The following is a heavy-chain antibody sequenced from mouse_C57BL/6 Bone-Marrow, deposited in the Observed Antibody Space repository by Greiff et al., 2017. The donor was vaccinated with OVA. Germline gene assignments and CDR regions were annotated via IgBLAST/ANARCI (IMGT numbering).Heavy chain of an antibody. Sequence: VQLQESGAELVRPGASVTLSCKASGYTFTDYEMHWVKQTPVHGLEWIGAIDPETGGTAYNQKFKGKAILTADKSSSTAYMELRSLASEDSAVYYCTLIYYDPYFDYWGQGTTLTVAS. CDR2: IDPETGGT. CDR1: GYTFTDYE. J-gene: IGHJ2*01. D-gene: IGHD2-4*01. CDR3: TLIYYDPYFDY. V-gene: IGHV1-15*01.